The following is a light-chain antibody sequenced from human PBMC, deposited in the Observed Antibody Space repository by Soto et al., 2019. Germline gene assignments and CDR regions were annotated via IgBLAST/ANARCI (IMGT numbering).Light chain of an antibody. Sequence: DIQMTQSPSSVSASVGDTVTITCRASQGIYSRLAWYQQKPGKAPELLIYATSTLQNGVPSRVSGSGFGTDFTRSISSLQPEDSGSYFCQQTYDFPLTFGGGTKVEI. J-gene: IGKJ4*01. V-gene: IGKV1D-12*01. CDR3: QQTYDFPLT. CDR1: QGIYSR. CDR2: ATS.